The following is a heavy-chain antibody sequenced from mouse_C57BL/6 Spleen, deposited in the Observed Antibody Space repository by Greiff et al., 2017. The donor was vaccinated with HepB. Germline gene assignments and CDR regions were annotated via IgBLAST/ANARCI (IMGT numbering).Heavy chain of an antibody. D-gene: IGHD1-1*01. Sequence: VQLKESVAELVRPGASVKLSCTASGFNIKNTYMHWVKQRPEQGLEWIGRIDPANGNTKYAPKVQGKATITADTSSNTAYLQLSSLTSEDTAIYYCASVVATYYYAMDYWGQGTSVTVSS. CDR1: GFNIKNTY. V-gene: IGHV14-3*01. CDR3: ASVVATYYYAMDY. J-gene: IGHJ4*01. CDR2: IDPANGNT.